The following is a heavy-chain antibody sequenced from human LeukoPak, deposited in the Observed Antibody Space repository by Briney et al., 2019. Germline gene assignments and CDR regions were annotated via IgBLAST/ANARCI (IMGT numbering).Heavy chain of an antibody. Sequence: GGSLRLSCAASGFTFSSYWMHWVRQAPGKGLVWVSRINSDGSSTSYADSVKRRFTISRDNAKNTLYLQMNSLRAEDTAVYYCARGARYSSSWYLDYGDYPFDYWGQGTLVTVSS. D-gene: IGHD6-13*01. CDR1: GFTFSSYW. CDR3: ARGARYSSSWYLDYGDYPFDY. J-gene: IGHJ4*02. V-gene: IGHV3-74*01. CDR2: INSDGSST.